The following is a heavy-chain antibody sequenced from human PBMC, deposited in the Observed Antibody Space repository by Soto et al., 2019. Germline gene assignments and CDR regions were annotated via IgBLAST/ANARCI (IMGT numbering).Heavy chain of an antibody. D-gene: IGHD5-18*01. J-gene: IGHJ5*02. CDR1: GFTFSSYS. CDR2: ISSSSSYI. CDR3: ARDQTRGYSYGNNWFDP. V-gene: IGHV3-21*01. Sequence: GSLRLSCAASGFTFSSYSMNWVRQAPGKGLEWVSSISSSSSYIYYADSVKGRFTISRDNAKNSLYLQMNSLRAEDTAVYYCARDQTRGYSYGNNWFDPWGQGTLVTVSS.